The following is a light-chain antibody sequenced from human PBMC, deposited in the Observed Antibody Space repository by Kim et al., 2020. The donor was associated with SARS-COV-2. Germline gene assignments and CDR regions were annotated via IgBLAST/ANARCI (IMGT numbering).Light chain of an antibody. CDR1: KLGDKY. V-gene: IGLV3-1*01. CDR2: QDY. Sequence: PGHTASITCSGDKLGDKYACWYQQRPGQSPVLVIYQDYERPSGIPGRFSGSYSGNTATLTISGTQAMDEADYYCQAWDSSTGGVFGGGTQLTVL. CDR3: QAWDSSTGGV. J-gene: IGLJ3*02.